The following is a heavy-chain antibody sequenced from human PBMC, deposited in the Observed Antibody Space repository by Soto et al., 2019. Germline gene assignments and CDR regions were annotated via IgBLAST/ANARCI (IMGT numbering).Heavy chain of an antibody. J-gene: IGHJ4*02. CDR3: ARVTTFYDILTSSYALNYFDY. CDR1: GFSVTSNY. CDR2: IYAGGNT. V-gene: IGHV3-53*01. Sequence: VQLVESGGTLVQPGGSLRLSCAASGFSVTSNYMTWVRQAPGKGLECVSVIYAGGNTYYPDSVKGRFTISSDNSKNTLFLQMNNLRAEDTAVYYCARVTTFYDILTSSYALNYFDYWGQVTRVTVSS. D-gene: IGHD3-9*01.